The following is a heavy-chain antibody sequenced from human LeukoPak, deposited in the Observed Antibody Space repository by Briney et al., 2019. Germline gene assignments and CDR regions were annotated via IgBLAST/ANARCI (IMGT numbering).Heavy chain of an antibody. V-gene: IGHV4-59*12. CDR1: GGSISSYY. CDR3: ARGLAEGEI. J-gene: IGHJ3*02. Sequence: PSETLSLTCTVSGGSISSYYWSWIRQPPGKGLEWIGYIYYSGSTNYNPSLKSRVTMSVDTSKNQFSLKLSSVTAADTAVHYCARGLAEGEIWGQGTMVTVSS. CDR2: IYYSGST.